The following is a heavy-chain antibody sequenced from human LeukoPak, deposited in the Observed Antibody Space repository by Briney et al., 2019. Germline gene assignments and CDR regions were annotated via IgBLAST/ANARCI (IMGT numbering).Heavy chain of an antibody. CDR1: GFTYSSCW. CDR2: ISSSSSYI. V-gene: IGHV3-21*01. J-gene: IGHJ4*02. Sequence: GGPLRLSCAASGFTYSSCWMHGVRQAPGKGLEWVSSISSSSSYIYYADSVKGRFTISRDNAKNSLYLQMNSLRAEDTAVYYCARDKYGDYYFDYWGQGALVTVSS. D-gene: IGHD4-17*01. CDR3: ARDKYGDYYFDY.